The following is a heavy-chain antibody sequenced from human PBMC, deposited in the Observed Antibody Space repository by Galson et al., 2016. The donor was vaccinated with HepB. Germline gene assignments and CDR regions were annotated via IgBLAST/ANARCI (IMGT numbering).Heavy chain of an antibody. CDR2: IRSKANNYAT. D-gene: IGHD6-13*01. J-gene: IGHJ4*02. Sequence: SLRLSCAVSGFTFSASAMHWVRQASGKGLEYIGRIRSKANNYATAYAASVEGRFTISRDDSKNTMYLQMNSLKTEDTAVYYCTRIGIAAAAGDYWGQGTLVTVSS. CDR3: TRIGIAAAAGDY. V-gene: IGHV3-73*01. CDR1: GFTFSASA.